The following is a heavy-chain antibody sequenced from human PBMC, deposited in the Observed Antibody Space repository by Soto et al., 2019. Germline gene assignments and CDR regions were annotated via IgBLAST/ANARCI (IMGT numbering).Heavy chain of an antibody. CDR2: INSDGSST. D-gene: IGHD3-3*01. CDR3: ARGRGLRSVLPETQTFNWFDP. CDR1: GFPFLSDW. V-gene: IGHV3-74*01. J-gene: IGHJ5*02. Sequence: PGGSLRLSCAASGFPFLSDWMHWVLQAPGEGLGWVSRINSDGSSTSYADSVKGRFTISRDNAKNTLYLQMNSLRAEDTAVYYCARGRGLRSVLPETQTFNWFDPWGQGTLVTVSS.